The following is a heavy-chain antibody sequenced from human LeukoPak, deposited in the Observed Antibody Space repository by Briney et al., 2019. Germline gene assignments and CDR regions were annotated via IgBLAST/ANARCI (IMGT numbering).Heavy chain of an antibody. J-gene: IGHJ4*02. V-gene: IGHV4-34*01. D-gene: IGHD3-9*01. CDR2: INHSGST. Sequence: SETLSLTCAVYGGSFSGYYWSWIRQPPGKGLEWIGEINHSGSTNYNPSLKSRVTISVDTSKNQFSLKLSSVTAADTAVYYCARDSKDYDILTGYYSYFDYWGQGTLVTVSS. CDR3: ARDSKDYDILTGYYSYFDY. CDR1: GGSFSGYY.